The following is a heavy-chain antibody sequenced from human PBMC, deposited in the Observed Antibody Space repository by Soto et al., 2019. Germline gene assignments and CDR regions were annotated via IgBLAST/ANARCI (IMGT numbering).Heavy chain of an antibody. D-gene: IGHD4-17*01. V-gene: IGHV4-59*01. CDR1: GGSISSYY. J-gene: IGHJ4*02. CDR2: IYYSGST. Sequence: QVQLQESGPGLVKPSETLSLTCTVSGGSISSYYWSWIRQPPGKGLEWIGYIYYSGSTNYNPSLQSRVTISVDTSKNQFSLKLSSVTAADTAVYYCAGGLDYGHDYLGQGTLVTVSS. CDR3: AGGLDYGHDY.